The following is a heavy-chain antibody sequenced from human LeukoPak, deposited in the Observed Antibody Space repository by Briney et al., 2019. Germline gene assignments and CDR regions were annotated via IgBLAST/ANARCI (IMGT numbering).Heavy chain of an antibody. V-gene: IGHV3-48*01. CDR3: SRIHYYDSSGYYYRGTYYFDY. CDR1: EFTLSSYS. D-gene: IGHD3-22*01. Sequence: GGSLRLSCAASEFTLSSYSMNWVRQAPGKGLEWVPYITNSGNSKSYADSVKGRFTISRDNTKNSLYLQMNGLRAEDTAVYYCSRIHYYDSSGYYYRGTYYFDYWGQGTLVTVSS. CDR2: ITNSGNSK. J-gene: IGHJ4*02.